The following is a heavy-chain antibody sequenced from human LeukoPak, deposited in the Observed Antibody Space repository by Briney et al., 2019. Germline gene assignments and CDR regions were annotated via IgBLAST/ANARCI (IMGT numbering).Heavy chain of an antibody. CDR3: ARDGPTTTNYGMDV. Sequence: GGSLRLSCAASGFTFSSYAMHWVRQAPGKGLEWVAVISYDGSNKYYADSVKGRFTISRDNSKNTLYLQMNSLRAEDTAVYYCARDGPTTTNYGMDVWGQGTTVIVSS. CDR2: ISYDGSNK. D-gene: IGHD1-1*01. CDR1: GFTFSSYA. J-gene: IGHJ6*02. V-gene: IGHV3-30-3*01.